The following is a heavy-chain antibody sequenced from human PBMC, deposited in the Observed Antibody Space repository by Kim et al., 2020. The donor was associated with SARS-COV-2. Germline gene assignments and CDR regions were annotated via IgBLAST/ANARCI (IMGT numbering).Heavy chain of an antibody. Sequence: SETLSLTCTVSGGSISSSSYYWGWIRQPPGKGLEWIGSIYYSGSTYYNPSLKSRVTISVDTSKNQFSLKLSSVTAADTAVYYCARTELFGELWVYGSGNYYYGMDVWGQGTTVTVSS. V-gene: IGHV4-39*01. J-gene: IGHJ6*02. CDR1: GGSISSSSYY. D-gene: IGHD3-10*02. CDR3: ARTELFGELWVYGSGNYYYGMDV. CDR2: IYYSGST.